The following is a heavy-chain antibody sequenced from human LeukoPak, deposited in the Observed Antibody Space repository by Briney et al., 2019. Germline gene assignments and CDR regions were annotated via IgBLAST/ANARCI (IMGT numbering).Heavy chain of an antibody. V-gene: IGHV3-30*02. CDR3: AKGPSGDFIYYFDN. Sequence: GGSLRLSCAASGFTFSSYGMHWVRQAPGKGLEWVAFIRYDGSNKYYTDSVKDRFTISRDNSKNTLYLQMNSLRADDTAVYYCAKGPSGDFIYYFDNWGQGTLVTVSS. J-gene: IGHJ4*02. CDR1: GFTFSSYG. CDR2: IRYDGSNK. D-gene: IGHD2-21*02.